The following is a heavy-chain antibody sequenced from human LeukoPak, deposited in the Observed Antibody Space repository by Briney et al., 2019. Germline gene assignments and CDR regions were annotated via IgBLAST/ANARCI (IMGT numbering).Heavy chain of an antibody. CDR1: GFTLSTYS. CDR3: ARVGYTYGYYDY. V-gene: IGHV3-48*01. CDR2: ISSTSRTI. Sequence: GGSLRLSCAASGFTLSTYSMNWVRQAPGKGLEWVSYISSTSRTIYYADSVKGRFTISGDNAKNSLYLQMNSLRADDTAVYYCARVGYTYGYYDYWGQGILVIVSS. D-gene: IGHD5-18*01. J-gene: IGHJ4*02.